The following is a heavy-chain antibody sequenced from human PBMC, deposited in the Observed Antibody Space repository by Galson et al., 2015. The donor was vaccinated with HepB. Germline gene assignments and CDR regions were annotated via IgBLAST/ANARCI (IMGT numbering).Heavy chain of an antibody. CDR1: GYTFTDSS. J-gene: IGHJ4*02. D-gene: IGHD2/OR15-2a*01. Sequence: SVKVSCKASGYTFTDSSIHWVRQAPGHGLEWMGRINPNSDVTIYAPRLQGRVTMTRDMSINTAFMEFSGLRSDDTAVYYCARGKPLRPNSFDYWGQGTLVTVSS. V-gene: IGHV1-2*06. CDR3: ARGKPLRPNSFDY. CDR2: INPNSDVT.